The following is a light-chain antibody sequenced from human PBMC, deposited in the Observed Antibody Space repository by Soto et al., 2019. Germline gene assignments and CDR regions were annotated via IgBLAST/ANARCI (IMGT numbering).Light chain of an antibody. CDR3: QQRSNWPPMYT. Sequence: EVVLTQPPATLSLSPGERATLSCRASQSVSSYFAWYQQKPGQAPMLLISDASNRATGIPARFSGSGSGTDFTLTISSLEPEDSAVYYCQQRSNWPPMYTFGQGTKLEIK. CDR1: QSVSSY. V-gene: IGKV3-11*01. CDR2: DAS. J-gene: IGKJ2*01.